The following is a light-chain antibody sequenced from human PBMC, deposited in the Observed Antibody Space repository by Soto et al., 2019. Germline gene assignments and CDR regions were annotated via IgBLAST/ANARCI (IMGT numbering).Light chain of an antibody. CDR3: QQYGSS. CDR1: QSVCSSY. Sequence: EIVLTQSPGTLSLSPGERATLSCRASQSVCSSYLAWYQQKPGQAPRLLIYGASSRATGIPDRFSGSGSGTDFTLTISRLEPEDFAVYYCQQYGSSFGPGTKVDIK. CDR2: GAS. V-gene: IGKV3-20*01. J-gene: IGKJ3*01.